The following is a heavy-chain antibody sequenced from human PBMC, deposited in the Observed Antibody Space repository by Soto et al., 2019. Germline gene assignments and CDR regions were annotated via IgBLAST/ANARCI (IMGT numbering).Heavy chain of an antibody. V-gene: IGHV4-4*02. Sequence: SETLSLTCAVSGGSISSSNWWSWVRQPPGKGLEWIGEIYHSGSTNYNPSLKSRVTISVDKSKNQFSLKLSSVTAADTAVYYCARVEREEQWLVPKYYFDYWGQGTLVTV. CDR2: IYHSGST. CDR1: GGSISSSNW. CDR3: ARVEREEQWLVPKYYFDY. J-gene: IGHJ4*02. D-gene: IGHD6-19*01.